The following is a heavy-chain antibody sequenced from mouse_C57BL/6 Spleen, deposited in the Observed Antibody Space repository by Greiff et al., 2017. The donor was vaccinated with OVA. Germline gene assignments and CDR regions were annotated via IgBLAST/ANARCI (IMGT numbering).Heavy chain of an antibody. J-gene: IGHJ4*01. Sequence: VQLQQPGTELAKPGASVKLSCKASGYTFTSYWMHWVKQRPGQGLEWIGNINPSNGGTNYNEKFKSKATLTVDKSSSTAYMQLRSLTSEDSAVYYCAREGVTTNYYAMDDWGQGTSVTVSS. CDR1: GYTFTSYW. CDR3: AREGVTTNYYAMDD. V-gene: IGHV1-53*01. CDR2: INPSNGGT. D-gene: IGHD2-2*01.